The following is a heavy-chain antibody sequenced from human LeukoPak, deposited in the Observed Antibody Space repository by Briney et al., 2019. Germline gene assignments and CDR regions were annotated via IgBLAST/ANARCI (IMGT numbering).Heavy chain of an antibody. Sequence: ASVKVPCKASGYTFTGYYMHWVRQAPGQGLEWMGWINPNSGGTNYAQKFQGRVTMTRDTSISTAYMDLSRLRSDDTAVYYCGRGTSVSHIPYYYYFMDVWGKGTTVTVSS. CDR3: GRGTSVSHIPYYYYFMDV. CDR2: INPNSGGT. J-gene: IGHJ6*03. V-gene: IGHV1-2*02. CDR1: GYTFTGYY. D-gene: IGHD2-2*01.